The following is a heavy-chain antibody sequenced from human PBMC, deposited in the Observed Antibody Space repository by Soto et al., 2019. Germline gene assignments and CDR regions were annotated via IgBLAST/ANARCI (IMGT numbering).Heavy chain of an antibody. D-gene: IGHD6-13*01. Sequence: EVQLLESGGGLLQPGGSLRLSCAASGFIFSSYAMSWVRQAPGKGLEWVSTISGSGDRTYYADSVKGRFTISRDNSKNTLYLQMNSLRAEDTAVYYCAKDFGSSWRARVDYWGQGTLVTVSS. CDR2: ISGSGDRT. CDR3: AKDFGSSWRARVDY. CDR1: GFIFSSYA. V-gene: IGHV3-23*01. J-gene: IGHJ4*02.